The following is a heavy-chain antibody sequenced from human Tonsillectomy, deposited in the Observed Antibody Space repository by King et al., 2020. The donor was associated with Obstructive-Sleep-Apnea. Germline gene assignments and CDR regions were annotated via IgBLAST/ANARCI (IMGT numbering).Heavy chain of an antibody. CDR1: GFSFSSYG. CDR3: AKDSTWLVPSYYFDY. Sequence: QVQLVESGGGVVQPGGSLRLSCAASGFSFSSYGMHWVRQAPGKGLEWVAFIRYDGNNKYYADSVKGRFTISRDNSKNTLYLQMNSLRAEDTAVYYCAKDSTWLVPSYYFDYWGQGTLVTVSS. J-gene: IGHJ4*02. D-gene: IGHD6-19*01. V-gene: IGHV3-30*02. CDR2: IRYDGNNK.